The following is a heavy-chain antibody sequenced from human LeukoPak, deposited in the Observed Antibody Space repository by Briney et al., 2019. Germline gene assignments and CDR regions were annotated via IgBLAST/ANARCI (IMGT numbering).Heavy chain of an antibody. CDR2: VIPIFVTA. CDR1: GRTFSSYA. Sequence: GASVKVSCKASGRTFSSYAISWVRQAPGQGHDWMGGVIPIFVTANYTQKFQGRVTITTDESTSTAYMELSSLRSEDTAVYYCARAPVAASQDYYYYYMDVWGKGTTVTVSS. J-gene: IGHJ6*03. D-gene: IGHD6-6*01. CDR3: ARAPVAASQDYYYYYMDV. V-gene: IGHV1-69*05.